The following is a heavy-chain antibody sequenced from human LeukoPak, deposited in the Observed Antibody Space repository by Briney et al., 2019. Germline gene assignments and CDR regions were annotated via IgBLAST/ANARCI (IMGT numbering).Heavy chain of an antibody. CDR2: ITGSGGDS. V-gene: IGHV3-23*01. J-gene: IGHJ4*02. D-gene: IGHD6-25*01. CDR1: GFTFDSYT. CDR3: ARGVSGWPYYPDF. Sequence: GGSLRLSCTASGFTFDSYTMVWVRQAPGSGLEWVSAITGSGGDSYHADSVKGRFTVSRDNSKNTLFLQINSLRVENTAPYYCARGVSGWPYYPDFWGQGTLVSVSS.